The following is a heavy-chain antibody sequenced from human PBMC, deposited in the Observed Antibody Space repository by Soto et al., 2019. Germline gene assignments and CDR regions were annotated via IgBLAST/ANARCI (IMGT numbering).Heavy chain of an antibody. CDR3: AKDRIHRIMITFGGVIATFDY. Sequence: EVQLLESGGGLVQPGGSLRLSCAASGFTFSSYAMSWVRQAPGKGLEWVSAISGSGGSTYYADSVKGRFTISRDNSKNTLYLQMNSLRAEDTAVYYCAKDRIHRIMITFGGVIATFDYWGQGTLVTVSS. J-gene: IGHJ4*02. CDR2: ISGSGGST. CDR1: GFTFSSYA. D-gene: IGHD3-16*02. V-gene: IGHV3-23*01.